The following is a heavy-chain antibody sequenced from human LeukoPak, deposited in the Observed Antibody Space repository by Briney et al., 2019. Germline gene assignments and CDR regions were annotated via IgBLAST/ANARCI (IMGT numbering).Heavy chain of an antibody. Sequence: RPGGSLRLSCAASGFTFSSYEMNWVRQAPGKGLEWVSYISSSGSTIYYADSVKGRFTISRDNAKNSLYLQMNSLRAEDTAVYYCGRCLGYLCRVAFDIWGQGTMVTVSS. V-gene: IGHV3-48*03. CDR1: GFTFSSYE. D-gene: IGHD3-16*01. CDR2: ISSSGSTI. CDR3: GRCLGYLCRVAFDI. J-gene: IGHJ3*02.